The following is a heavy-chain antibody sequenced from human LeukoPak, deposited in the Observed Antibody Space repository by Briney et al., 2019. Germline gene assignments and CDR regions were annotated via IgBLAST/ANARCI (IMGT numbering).Heavy chain of an antibody. V-gene: IGHV4-30-4*02. CDR2: IYYSGSA. CDR1: GGSISSGDYY. CDR3: AREGKYYYDSSGYYYAHGGFDY. D-gene: IGHD3-22*01. J-gene: IGHJ4*02. Sequence: PSDTLSLTCTVSGGSISSGDYYWSWIRQPPGKGLEWIGYIYYSGSASYKPSLKSRVTISIDTSKNQFSLKLSSVTAADTAVYYCAREGKYYYDSSGYYYAHGGFDYWGQGTLVTVSS.